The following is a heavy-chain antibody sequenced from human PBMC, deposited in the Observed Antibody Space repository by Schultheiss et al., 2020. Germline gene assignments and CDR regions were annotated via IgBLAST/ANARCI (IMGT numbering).Heavy chain of an antibody. V-gene: IGHV4-30-2*01. D-gene: IGHD1-14*01. Sequence: SETLSLTCIVSGGSISSGGYSWSWIRQPPGKGLEWIGYIYHSGSTHYNPSLKSRVTISVDRSKNQFSLKLSSVTAADTAVYYCARVGPGDSFDYWGQGTLVTVAS. CDR2: IYHSGST. CDR1: GGSISSGGYS. J-gene: IGHJ4*02. CDR3: ARVGPGDSFDY.